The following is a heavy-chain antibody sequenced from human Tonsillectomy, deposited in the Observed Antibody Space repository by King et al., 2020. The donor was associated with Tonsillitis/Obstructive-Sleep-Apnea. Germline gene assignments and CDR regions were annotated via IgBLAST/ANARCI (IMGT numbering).Heavy chain of an antibody. V-gene: IGHV3-43*02. J-gene: IGHJ3*02. D-gene: IGHD1-26*01. CDR3: AKXXGGXXYDAXXI. CDR2: ISGDGGST. Sequence: VQLVESGGGVVQPGGSLRLSCAASGFTFDDYAMHWVRQAPGKGLEWVSLISGDGGSTYYADSVKGRFTISRDNSKNSLYLQMNSLRTEDTALYYCAKXXGGXXYDAXXIWXXXTXVTVXX. CDR1: GFTFDDYA.